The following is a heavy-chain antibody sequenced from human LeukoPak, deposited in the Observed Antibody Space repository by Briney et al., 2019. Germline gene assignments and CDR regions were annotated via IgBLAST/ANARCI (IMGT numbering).Heavy chain of an antibody. D-gene: IGHD3-10*01. CDR1: GGSISSYY. CDR3: ARPLWFGEFLSPFDY. Sequence: SETLSLTCTVSGGSISSYYWSWIRQPPGKGLEWIGCIYYSGSTNYNPSLKSRVTISVDTSKNQFSLKLSSVTAADTAVYYCARPLWFGEFLSPFDYWGQGTLVTVSS. CDR2: IYYSGST. V-gene: IGHV4-59*12. J-gene: IGHJ4*02.